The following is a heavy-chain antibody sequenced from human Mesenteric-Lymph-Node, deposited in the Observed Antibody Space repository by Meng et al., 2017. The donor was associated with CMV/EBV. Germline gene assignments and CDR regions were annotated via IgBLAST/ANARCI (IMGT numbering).Heavy chain of an antibody. J-gene: IGHJ4*02. V-gene: IGHV4-34*01. CDR2: INHSGST. D-gene: IGHD4-23*01. Sequence: QVPLQQWGAGLLKPSETLSLTCAVYGGSFSGYYWSWIRQPPGKGLEWSGEINHSGSTNYNPSLKSRVTISVDTSKNQFSLKLSSVTAADTAVYYCARHQRWLKSEGGFNYWGQGTLVTVSS. CDR1: GGSFSGYY. CDR3: ARHQRWLKSEGGFNY.